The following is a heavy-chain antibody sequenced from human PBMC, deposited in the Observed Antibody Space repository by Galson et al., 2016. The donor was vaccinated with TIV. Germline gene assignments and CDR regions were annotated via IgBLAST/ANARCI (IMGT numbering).Heavy chain of an antibody. CDR2: IDWDDDK. CDR1: GFSLNTRGMC. Sequence: PALVKPPQTLTLTCTFSGFSLNTRGMCVSWIRQPPGKALEWLARIDWDDDKHYSTSLKTRLTISKDTSKNQVVLTMTSMDPVDTGTYYCARELVMAATEGPFLSGTDVCGQGTTVTVSS. V-gene: IGHV2-70*11. CDR3: ARELVMAATEGPFLSGTDV. J-gene: IGHJ6*02. D-gene: IGHD5-24*01.